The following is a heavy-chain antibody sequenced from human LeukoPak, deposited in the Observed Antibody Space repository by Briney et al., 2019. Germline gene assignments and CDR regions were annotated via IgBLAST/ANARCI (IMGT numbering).Heavy chain of an antibody. D-gene: IGHD3-10*01. Sequence: GASVKVSCKASGYTFTGYFMHWVRQAPGQGLEWMGAINPKSGGTKYAQKFQGRVTMTRDTSLNTAYMELSRLTSDDTAVYYCARLGFGNAFDIWGQGTTVTVSS. J-gene: IGHJ3*02. CDR2: INPKSGGT. CDR3: ARLGFGNAFDI. CDR1: GYTFTGYF. V-gene: IGHV1-2*02.